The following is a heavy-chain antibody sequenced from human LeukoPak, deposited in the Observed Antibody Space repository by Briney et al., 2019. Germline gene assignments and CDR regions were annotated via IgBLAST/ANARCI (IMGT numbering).Heavy chain of an antibody. CDR1: GGSFSGYY. V-gene: IGHV4-34*01. D-gene: IGHD2-15*01. CDR3: ARGGGSGMGHVDY. J-gene: IGHJ4*02. CDR2: INHSGST. Sequence: PSETLSLTCAVYGGSFSGYYWSWIRQPPGKGLEWIGEINHSGSTNYNPSLKSRVTISVDTSKNQFSLKLSSVTAADTAVYYCARGGGSGMGHVDYWGQGTLVTVSS.